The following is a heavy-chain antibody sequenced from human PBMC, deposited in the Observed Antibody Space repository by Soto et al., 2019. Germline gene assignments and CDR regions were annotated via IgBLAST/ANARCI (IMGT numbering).Heavy chain of an antibody. D-gene: IGHD3-10*01. V-gene: IGHV3-23*01. J-gene: IGHJ4*02. Sequence: EVHLLESGGGFVQPGGSLRLSCAASGFTFTSCVMGWVRQAPGKGLEWVSGISGSSVTIYYADSVKGRFTISRDNSKNTLYQEMNSRRAEDTAVYCCGKEIIDYGVFDYWGQGTMVTVSS. CDR3: GKEIIDYGVFDY. CDR1: GFTFTSCV. CDR2: ISGSSVTI.